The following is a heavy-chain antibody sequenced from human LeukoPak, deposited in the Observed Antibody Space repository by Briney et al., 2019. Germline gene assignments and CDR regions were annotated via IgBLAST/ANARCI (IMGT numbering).Heavy chain of an antibody. CDR2: IYTSGST. J-gene: IGHJ3*02. V-gene: IGHV4-61*02. D-gene: IGHD3-9*01. Sequence: SQTLSLTCTVSGGSISSGSYYWSWIRQPAGKGLEWIGRIYTSGSTNYNPSLKSRVTISVDTSKNQFSLKLSSVTAADTAVYYCARDLLRYFDWSASDAFDIWGQGTMVTVSS. CDR3: ARDLLRYFDWSASDAFDI. CDR1: GGSISSGSYY.